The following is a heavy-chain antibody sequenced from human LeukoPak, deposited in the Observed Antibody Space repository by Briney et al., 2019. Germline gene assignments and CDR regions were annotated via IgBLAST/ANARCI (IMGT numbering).Heavy chain of an antibody. D-gene: IGHD3-10*01. J-gene: IGHJ4*02. CDR3: ARGLWFGELSTIGFDY. CDR1: GFTFSSYE. V-gene: IGHV3-48*03. CDR2: ISSSGSTI. Sequence: GGSLRLSCAASGFTFSSYEMNWVRQAPGKGLEWGSYISSSGSTIYYADSVKGRFTISRDNAKNSLYLQMNSLRAEDTAVYYCARGLWFGELSTIGFDYWGQGTLVTVSS.